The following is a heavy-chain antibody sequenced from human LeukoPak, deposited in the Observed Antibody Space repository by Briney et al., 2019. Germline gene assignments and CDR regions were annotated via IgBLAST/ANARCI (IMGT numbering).Heavy chain of an antibody. CDR2: ITGNSDKT. CDR3: AKENPVGGTNYFDY. D-gene: IGHD1-26*01. J-gene: IGHJ4*02. V-gene: IGHV3-23*01. Sequence: PGGSLRLSCAASGFTFSSYWMNWVRQAPGKGLEWVSAITGNSDKTYYADSVKGRFTISRDNSKNTLSLQMNSLRVEDTAVYYCAKENPVGGTNYFDYWGQGTLVTVTS. CDR1: GFTFSSYW.